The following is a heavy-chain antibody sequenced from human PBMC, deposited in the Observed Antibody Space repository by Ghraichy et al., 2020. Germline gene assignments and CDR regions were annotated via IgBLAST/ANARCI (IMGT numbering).Heavy chain of an antibody. V-gene: IGHV4-4*07. D-gene: IGHD4-17*01. CDR3: VRDGGDYVGYYYGLDV. CDR2: IDATGDS. Sequence: ESLNISCTVSGASISDYYWSWMRQSAGRGLEWIGRIDATGDSIYNPSLESRLVLSVDTSKRQLSLRLASMTSADTAVYYCVRDGGDYVGYYYGLDVWGQGTTVIVS. J-gene: IGHJ6*02. CDR1: GASISDYY.